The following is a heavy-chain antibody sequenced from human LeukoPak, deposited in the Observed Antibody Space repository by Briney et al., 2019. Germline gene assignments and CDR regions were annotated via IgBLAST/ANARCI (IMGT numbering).Heavy chain of an antibody. J-gene: IGHJ4*02. V-gene: IGHV4-59*01. CDR2: IYYSGST. CDR3: ARLYYDSSGYADY. Sequence: PSETLSLTCTVSGGSISSYYWSWIRQPPGKGLEWIGYIYYSGSTNYNPSLKSRVTISVDTSKNQFSLKLSSVTAADTAVYYCARLYYDSSGYADYWGQGTLVTVSP. CDR1: GGSISSYY. D-gene: IGHD3-22*01.